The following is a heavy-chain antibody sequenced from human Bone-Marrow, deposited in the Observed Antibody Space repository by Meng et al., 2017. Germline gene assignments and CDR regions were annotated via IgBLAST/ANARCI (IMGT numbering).Heavy chain of an antibody. CDR2: IIPIFGTA. CDR1: GGTFSSYA. J-gene: IGHJ4*02. CDR3: ARGGYSYGLVGIFDY. Sequence: QVQLGQSGAYVKKPGSSVKVSCKASGGTFSSYAISWVRQAPGQGLEWMGGIIPIFGTANYAQKFQGRVTITADKSTSTAYMELSSLRSEDTAVYYCARGGYSYGLVGIFDYWGQGTLVTVSS. D-gene: IGHD5-18*01. V-gene: IGHV1-69*06.